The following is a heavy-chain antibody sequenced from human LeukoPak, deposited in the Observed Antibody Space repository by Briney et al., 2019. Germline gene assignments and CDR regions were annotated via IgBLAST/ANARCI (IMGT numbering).Heavy chain of an antibody. D-gene: IGHD1-26*01. CDR3: AREARGSGRDFDY. Sequence: GGSLRLSCAAPGFSFSDFYMSWIRQAPGMGLESISYICTRSNPIHYADSVKGRFTISRDDAKNSLYLQMNSLRDEDTAVYFCAREARGSGRDFDYWGQGILVTVSS. V-gene: IGHV3-11*01. CDR2: ICTRSNPI. CDR1: GFSFSDFY. J-gene: IGHJ4*02.